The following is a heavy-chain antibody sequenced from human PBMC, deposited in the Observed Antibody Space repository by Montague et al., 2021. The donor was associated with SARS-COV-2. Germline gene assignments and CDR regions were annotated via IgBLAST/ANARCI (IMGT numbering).Heavy chain of an antibody. CDR2: INHSGST. CDR1: GGSFSDGY. CDR3: ARGSRQWLVRPSHYYYFDY. Sequence: SETLSLTCAVYGGSFSDGYCCWIRNPPGKGLEWVWEINHSGSTNYNPSLKSRVTISVDTSKNQFSLKLSSVTATDTAVYYCARGSRQWLVRPSHYYYFDYSGQGTLVTVSS. D-gene: IGHD6-19*01. J-gene: IGHJ4*02. V-gene: IGHV4-34*01.